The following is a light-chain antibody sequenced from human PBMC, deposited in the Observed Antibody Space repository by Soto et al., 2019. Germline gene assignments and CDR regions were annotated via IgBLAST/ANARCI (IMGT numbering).Light chain of an antibody. CDR1: QSVSRY. J-gene: IGKJ1*01. Sequence: EIALTQSPATLSLSPGERATLSCRASQSVSRYLAWYQQRPGQAPRLLIHGASNRANGIPARFSGSASGTDFTLTISSLEPEDFAVYYCQKYNSAPWTFGQGTKVEIK. CDR2: GAS. CDR3: QKYNSAPWT. V-gene: IGKV3-11*01.